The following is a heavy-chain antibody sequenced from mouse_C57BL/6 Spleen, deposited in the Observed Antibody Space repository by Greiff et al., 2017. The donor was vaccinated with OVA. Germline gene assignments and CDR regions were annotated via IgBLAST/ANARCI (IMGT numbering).Heavy chain of an antibody. V-gene: IGHV1-72*01. CDR1: GYTFTSYW. CDR2: FDPISGGI. Sequence: QVQLQQPGAELVKPGASVKLSCKASGYTFTSYWMHWVKQRPGRGLEWIGRFDPISGGIKYNEKFKSQATLSVDKPSSTAYMQLRSRTSEDSAVDYCAKWGPGTEAMDYWGQGTSVTVSS. CDR3: AKWGPGTEAMDY. D-gene: IGHD4-1*01. J-gene: IGHJ4*01.